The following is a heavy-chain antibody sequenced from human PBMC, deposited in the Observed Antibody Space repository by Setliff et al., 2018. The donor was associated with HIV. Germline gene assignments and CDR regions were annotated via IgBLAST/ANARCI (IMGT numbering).Heavy chain of an antibody. Sequence: SETLSPTCSDSGGSTTSGGYYWSWIRQHPGKGLEYIGYIYYSGSTYYNPPLKSRVTMSIDTSTQQFFLNVTSVTAADTAVYYGAGFSYNFWVYRFDHWGQGALVTVSS. V-gene: IGHV4-31*03. J-gene: IGHJ4*02. CDR1: GGSTTSGGYY. D-gene: IGHD3-3*01. CDR2: IYYSGST. CDR3: AGFSYNFWVYRFDH.